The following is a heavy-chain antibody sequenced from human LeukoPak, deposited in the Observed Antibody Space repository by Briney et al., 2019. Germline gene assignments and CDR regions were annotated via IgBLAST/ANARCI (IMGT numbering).Heavy chain of an antibody. CDR2: INHSGST. J-gene: IGHJ5*02. Sequence: SETLSLTCAVYGGSFSGYYWSWIRQPPGKGLEWIGEINHSGSTNYNPSLKSRVTISVDTSKNQFSLKLSSVTAADTAVYYCARALTGTKNWLDPWGQGTLVTVSS. D-gene: IGHD1-7*01. CDR1: GGSFSGYY. V-gene: IGHV4-34*01. CDR3: ARALTGTKNWLDP.